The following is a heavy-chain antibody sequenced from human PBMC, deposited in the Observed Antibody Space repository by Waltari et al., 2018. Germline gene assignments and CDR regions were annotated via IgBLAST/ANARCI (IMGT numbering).Heavy chain of an antibody. CDR3: VRPHSTNLNYFDP. CDR2: ISYDGYNK. J-gene: IGHJ5*02. CDR1: GFNFNSYT. D-gene: IGHD2-15*01. V-gene: IGHV3-30*03. Sequence: QVQLVESGGGVVQPGTSLRLSCVASGFNFNSYTMHWVRQAPGKGLEWVGVISYDGYNKYYGESVKGRFTISRDNSKNTLYLEMTSLTLEDTAVYYCVRPHSTNLNYFDPWGQGTVVTVSS.